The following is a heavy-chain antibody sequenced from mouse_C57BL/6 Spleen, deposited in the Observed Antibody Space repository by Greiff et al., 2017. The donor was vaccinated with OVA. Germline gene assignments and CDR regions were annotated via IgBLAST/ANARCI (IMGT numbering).Heavy chain of an antibody. J-gene: IGHJ2*01. CDR1: GYTFTDYE. CDR3: TRGDYDYDGYSSDS. CDR2: IDPETGGT. D-gene: IGHD2-4*01. V-gene: IGHV1-15*01. Sequence: QVQLQQSGAELVRPGASVTLSCKASGYTFTDYEMHWVKQTPVHGLEWIGAIDPETGGTAYNQKFKGKAILTADKSSSTAYMELRSLTSEDSAVYYCTRGDYDYDGYSSDSWGQGTTLTVSS.